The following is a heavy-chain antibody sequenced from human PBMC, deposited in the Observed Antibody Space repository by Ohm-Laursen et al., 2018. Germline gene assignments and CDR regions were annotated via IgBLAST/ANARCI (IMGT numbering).Heavy chain of an antibody. V-gene: IGHV3-21*04. CDR2: ISSSSSYI. J-gene: IGHJ4*02. CDR1: GFTFSSYS. D-gene: IGHD3-22*01. Sequence: GSLRLSCTASGFTFSSYSMNWVRQAPGKGLEWVSSISSSSSYIYYADSVKGRFTISRDNAKNTLYLQMNSLRAEDTAVYYCAKDSQYYDSSGYQDWGQGTLVTVSS. CDR3: AKDSQYYDSSGYQD.